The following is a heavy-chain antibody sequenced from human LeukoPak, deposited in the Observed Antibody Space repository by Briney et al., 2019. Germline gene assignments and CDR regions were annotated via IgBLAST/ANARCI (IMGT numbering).Heavy chain of an antibody. V-gene: IGHV1-69*04. J-gene: IGHJ6*02. Sequence: EASVKVSCKASGYTFTSYGISWVRQAPGQGLEWMGRIIPILGIANYAQKFQGRVTITADKSTSTAYMELSSLRSEDTAVYYCARDSPTSLGMDVWGQGTTVTVSS. CDR3: ARDSPTSLGMDV. D-gene: IGHD1-1*01. CDR2: IIPILGIA. CDR1: GYTFTSYG.